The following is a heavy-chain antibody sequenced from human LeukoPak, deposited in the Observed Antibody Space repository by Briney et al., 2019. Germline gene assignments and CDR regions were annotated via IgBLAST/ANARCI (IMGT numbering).Heavy chain of an antibody. J-gene: IGHJ4*02. CDR1: GGSFNGYY. D-gene: IGHD5-18*01. CDR2: IYYSGST. Sequence: PSETLSLTCAVYGGSFNGYYWSWIRQHPGKGLEWIGYIYYSGSTYYNPSLKSRVTISVDTSKNQFSLKLSSVTAADTAVYYCAIQYTARFDYWGQGTLVTVSS. V-gene: IGHV4-31*11. CDR3: AIQYTARFDY.